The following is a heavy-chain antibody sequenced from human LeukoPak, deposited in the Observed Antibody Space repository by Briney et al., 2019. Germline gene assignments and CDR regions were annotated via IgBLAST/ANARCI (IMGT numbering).Heavy chain of an antibody. V-gene: IGHV4-59*02. CDR2: IYYSGSF. J-gene: IGHJ5*02. D-gene: IGHD6-13*01. CDR3: ARDVGSWGWFDP. CDR1: GGSVSSYY. Sequence: SETLSLTSTVSGGSVSSYYWTWIRQPPGKGLEWIGYIYYSGSFNYNPNPSLKNRVTISLDASKNQFSLKLTSVTAADTAVYYCARDVGSWGWFDPWGQGTLVTVTS.